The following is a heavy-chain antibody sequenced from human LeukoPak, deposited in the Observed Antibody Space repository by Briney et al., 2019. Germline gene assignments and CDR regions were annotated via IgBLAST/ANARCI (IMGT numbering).Heavy chain of an antibody. J-gene: IGHJ3*02. Sequence: GGSLRLSCAASGFTFSSYAMSWVRQAPGKGLEWVSAISGSGGSTYYADSVKGRFTISRDNSKNTLYLQMNSLRAEDTAVYYCAKDRLANYGILTGQQGAFDIWGQGTMVTVSS. V-gene: IGHV3-23*01. CDR1: GFTFSSYA. D-gene: IGHD3-9*01. CDR2: ISGSGGST. CDR3: AKDRLANYGILTGQQGAFDI.